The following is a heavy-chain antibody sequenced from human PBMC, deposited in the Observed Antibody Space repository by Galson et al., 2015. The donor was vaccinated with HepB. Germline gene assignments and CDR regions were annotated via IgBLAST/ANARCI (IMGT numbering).Heavy chain of an antibody. Sequence: ETLSLTCSVSGDSISSRNYYWGWIRQSPGKGLEWIGSFYYTGNTYYIPSLKSRVTISADTSKNQVSLTLASVTAADTALYYCARHNGDNFPYAMDVWGQGTTVTVSS. J-gene: IGHJ6*02. CDR3: ARHNGDNFPYAMDV. D-gene: IGHD4/OR15-4a*01. CDR1: GDSISSRNYY. V-gene: IGHV4-39*01. CDR2: FYYTGNT.